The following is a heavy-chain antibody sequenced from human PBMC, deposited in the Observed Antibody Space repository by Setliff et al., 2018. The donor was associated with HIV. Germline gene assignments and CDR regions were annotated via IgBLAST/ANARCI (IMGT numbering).Heavy chain of an antibody. J-gene: IGHJ6*03. V-gene: IGHV4-59*01. CDR2: IYYGGT. CDR3: ARGFDHGDYEESGYVFYYMDV. D-gene: IGHD4-17*01. Sequence: SETLSLTCTISGGSFGVYRWSWIRQPPGKGLEWIGSIYYGGTNYSPSLRSRVTISLDMSKNQFSLRLSSVTAADTALYFCARGFDHGDYEESGYVFYYMDVWGKGTTVTVSS. CDR1: GGSFGVYR.